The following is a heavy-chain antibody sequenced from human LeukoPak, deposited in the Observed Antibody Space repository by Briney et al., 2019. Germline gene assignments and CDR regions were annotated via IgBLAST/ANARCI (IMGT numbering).Heavy chain of an antibody. Sequence: GGSLRLSCEASGFTFSSYAMSWVRQAPGKGLEWVSAISGSGGSTYYADSVKGRFTISRDNSKNTLYLQMNSLRAEDTAVYYCAKDRASSQRPKDGMDVWGKGTTVTVSS. V-gene: IGHV3-23*01. D-gene: IGHD6-13*01. CDR2: ISGSGGST. CDR3: AKDRASSQRPKDGMDV. J-gene: IGHJ6*04. CDR1: GFTFSSYA.